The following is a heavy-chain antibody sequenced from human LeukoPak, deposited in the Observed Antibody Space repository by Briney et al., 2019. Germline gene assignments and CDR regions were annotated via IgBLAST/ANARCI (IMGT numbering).Heavy chain of an antibody. D-gene: IGHD4-17*01. CDR1: GFTFSDYY. CDR2: ISSSGSTI. Sequence: GGSLRLSCAASGFTFSDYYMSWIRQAPGKGLEWVSYISSSGSTIYYADSVKGRFTISRDNAKNSLYLQMNSLRAEDTAVYYCAREENGAYDVWFDPWGQGTLVTVSS. V-gene: IGHV3-11*04. CDR3: AREENGAYDVWFDP. J-gene: IGHJ5*02.